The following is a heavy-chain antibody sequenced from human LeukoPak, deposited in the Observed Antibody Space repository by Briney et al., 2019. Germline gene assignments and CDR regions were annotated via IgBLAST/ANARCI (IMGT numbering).Heavy chain of an antibody. V-gene: IGHV1-46*01. CDR3: ARDSLPHYYTAGSQNPADY. CDR2: INPSGGRT. J-gene: IGHJ4*02. CDR1: GYTLTSYR. D-gene: IGHD3-10*01. Sequence: ASVTVSCKPSGYTLTSYRIQWVRQAPGQGREGMGVINPSGGRTTYTQNFQGRVTMTRDTSTSTVYMELSSLSSEDTAVYYCARDSLPHYYTAGSQNPADYWGQGTLVTVSS.